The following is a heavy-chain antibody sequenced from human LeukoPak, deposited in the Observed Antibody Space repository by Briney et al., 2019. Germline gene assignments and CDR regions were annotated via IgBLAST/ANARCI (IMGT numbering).Heavy chain of an antibody. J-gene: IGHJ4*02. CDR3: ASGGDYYDSSGQLRGGFDY. D-gene: IGHD3-22*01. V-gene: IGHV3-66*01. CDR1: GFTVSSNY. CDR2: IYSGGST. Sequence: GGSLRLSCAASGFTVSSNYMSWVRQAPGKGLEWVSVIYSGGSTYYADSVKGRFTISRDHSKNTLYLQMNSLRAEDTAVYYCASGGDYYDSSGQLRGGFDYWGQGTLVTVSS.